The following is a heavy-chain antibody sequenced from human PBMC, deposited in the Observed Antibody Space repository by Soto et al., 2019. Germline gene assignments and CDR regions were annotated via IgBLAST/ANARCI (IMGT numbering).Heavy chain of an antibody. CDR2: IYTSGST. D-gene: IGHD2-15*01. J-gene: IGHJ6*02. CDR3: ARGVVVVAATHYYYYGMDV. CDR1: GGSISSYY. Sequence: SETLSLTCTVSGGSISSYYWSWIRQPAGKGLEWVGRIYTSGSTNYNPSLKSRVTTSVDTSKNQFSLKLSSVTAADTAVYYCARGVVVVAATHYYYYGMDVWGQGTTVTVSS. V-gene: IGHV4-4*07.